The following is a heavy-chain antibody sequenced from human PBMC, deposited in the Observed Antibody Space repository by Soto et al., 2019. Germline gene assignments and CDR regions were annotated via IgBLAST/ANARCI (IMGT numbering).Heavy chain of an antibody. D-gene: IGHD1-1*01. Sequence: SETLSLTCAVYGGSFSGYYWSWIRQPPGKGLEWIGEINHSGSTNYSPSLKSRVTISVDTSKNQFSLNLSSMTAADTAVYYCARRYGYSFDYWGQGTLVTV. CDR1: GGSFSGYY. V-gene: IGHV4-34*01. CDR2: INHSGST. J-gene: IGHJ4*02. CDR3: ARRYGYSFDY.